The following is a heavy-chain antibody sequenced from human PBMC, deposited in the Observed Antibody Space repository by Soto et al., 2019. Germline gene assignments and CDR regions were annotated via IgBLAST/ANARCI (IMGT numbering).Heavy chain of an antibody. D-gene: IGHD4-4*01. CDR3: ARVATNYRSHHLLYGINV. V-gene: IGHV1-69*12. CDR1: GGTFSSYA. CDR2: IIPIFGTA. Sequence: QVQLVQSGAAVKKPGSSVKVSCKASGGTFSSYAISWVRQAPGQGLEWMGGIIPIFGTADYAQKFQGRVTITADEPTSTGYMAMSTLTYYDPSLYYSARVATNYRSHHLLYGINVWGHGSTVTVT. J-gene: IGHJ6*02.